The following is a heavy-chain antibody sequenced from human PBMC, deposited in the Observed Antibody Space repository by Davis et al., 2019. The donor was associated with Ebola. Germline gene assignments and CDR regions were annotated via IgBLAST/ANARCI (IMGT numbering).Heavy chain of an antibody. J-gene: IGHJ4*02. CDR2: ISGSGGST. CDR1: GFTFSSYA. D-gene: IGHD3-10*01. Sequence: PGGSLRLSCAASGFTFSSYAMSWVRQAPGKGLEWVSAISGSGGSTYYADSVKGRFTISRDNAKNSLYLQMNSLRAEDTAVYYCAREYGSGSYYISYWGQGTLVTVSS. CDR3: AREYGSGSYYISY. V-gene: IGHV3-23*01.